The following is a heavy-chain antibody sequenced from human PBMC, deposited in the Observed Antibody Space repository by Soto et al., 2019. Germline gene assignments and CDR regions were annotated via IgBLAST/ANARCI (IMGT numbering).Heavy chain of an antibody. CDR2: IIPILGIA. CDR3: ARDPKYGDYP. V-gene: IGHV1-69*04. J-gene: IGHJ5*02. CDR1: GGTFSSYT. Sequence: SVKVSCKASGGTFSSYTISCVRQAPGQGLESMGRIIPILGIANYAQKFQGRVTITADKSTSTAYMELSSLRSEDTAVYYCARDPKYGDYPWGQGTLVTVSS. D-gene: IGHD4-17*01.